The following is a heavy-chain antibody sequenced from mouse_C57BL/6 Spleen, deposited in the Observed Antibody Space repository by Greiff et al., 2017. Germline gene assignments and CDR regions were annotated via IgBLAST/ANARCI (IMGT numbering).Heavy chain of an antibody. Sequence: VQLQQSGAELVKPGASVKLSCTASGFNIKDYYMHWVKQRPEQGLEWIGRIDPEDGETKYAPKFQSKATITADTSSNTAYLQLSSLTSEDTAVYYCARGGSGYFSYWGQGTLVTVSA. D-gene: IGHD3-2*02. J-gene: IGHJ3*01. V-gene: IGHV14-2*01. CDR2: IDPEDGET. CDR3: ARGGSGYFSY. CDR1: GFNIKDYY.